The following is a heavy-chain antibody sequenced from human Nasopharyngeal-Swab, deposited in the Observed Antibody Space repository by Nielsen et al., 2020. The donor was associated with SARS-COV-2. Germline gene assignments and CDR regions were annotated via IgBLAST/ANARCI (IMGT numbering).Heavy chain of an antibody. V-gene: IGHV3-23*01. CDR2: ISGSGGST. CDR1: GFTFSSYA. CDR3: AREWRYCSGGSCYHSGFDY. J-gene: IGHJ4*02. Sequence: GESLKISCAASGFTFSSYAMSWVRQAPGKGLEWVSAISGSGGSTYYADSVKGRFTISRDNSKNTLYLQMNSLRAEDTAVYYCAREWRYCSGGSCYHSGFDYWGQGTLVTVSS. D-gene: IGHD2-15*01.